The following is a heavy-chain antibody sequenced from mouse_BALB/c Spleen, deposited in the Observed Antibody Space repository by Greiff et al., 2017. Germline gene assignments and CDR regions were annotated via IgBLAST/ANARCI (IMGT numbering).Heavy chain of an antibody. CDR1: GYTFTSYT. CDR3: AREREYDYPFAY. D-gene: IGHD2-4*01. CDR2: INPSSGYT. J-gene: IGHJ3*01. V-gene: IGHV1-4*01. Sequence: QVQLQQSGAELARPGASVKMSCKASGYTFTSYTMHWVKQRPGQGLEWIGYINPSSGYTNYNQKFKDKATLTADKSSSTAYMQLSSLTSEDSAVYYCAREREYDYPFAYWGQGTLVTVSA.